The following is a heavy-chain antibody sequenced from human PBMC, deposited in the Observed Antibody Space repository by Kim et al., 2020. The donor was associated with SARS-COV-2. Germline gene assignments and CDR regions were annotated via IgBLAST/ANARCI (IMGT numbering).Heavy chain of an antibody. CDR2: IIPIFGTA. CDR1: GGTFSSYA. D-gene: IGHD1-20*01. V-gene: IGHV1-69*13. Sequence: SVKVSCKASGGTFSSYAISWVRQAPGQGLEWMGGIIPIFGTANYAQKFQGRVTITADESTSTAYMELSSLRSEDTAVYYCARGSAGPYNWNDFPAVYYGMDVWGQGTTVTVSS. J-gene: IGHJ6*02. CDR3: ARGSAGPYNWNDFPAVYYGMDV.